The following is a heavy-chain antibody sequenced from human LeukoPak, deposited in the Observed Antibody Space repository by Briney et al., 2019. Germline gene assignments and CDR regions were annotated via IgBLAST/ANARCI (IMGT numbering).Heavy chain of an antibody. J-gene: IGHJ4*02. V-gene: IGHV3-53*01. CDR3: AREIIHYYDNSGYTDY. Sequence: GGPLRLSCTVSGFTVSSNSMSWVRQAPGKGLEWVSFIYSDNTHYSDSVKGRFTISRDNSKNTLYLQMNSLRAEDTAVYYCAREIIHYYDNSGYTDYWGQGTLVTVSS. CDR2: IYSDNT. D-gene: IGHD3-22*01. CDR1: GFTVSSNS.